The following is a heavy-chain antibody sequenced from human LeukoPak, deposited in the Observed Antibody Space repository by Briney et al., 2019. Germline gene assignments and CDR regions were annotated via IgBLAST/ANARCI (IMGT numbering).Heavy chain of an antibody. Sequence: GGSLRLSCAASGFTFSSYAMSWVRQAPGKGLEGVSAISGSGGSTYYADSVKGRFTISRDNSKNTLYLQMNSLRAEDTAIYYCAKDLEATMRRFFDPWGQGTLVTVSS. J-gene: IGHJ5*02. V-gene: IGHV3-23*01. CDR3: AKDLEATMRRFFDP. CDR1: GFTFSSYA. CDR2: ISGSGGST. D-gene: IGHD1-26*01.